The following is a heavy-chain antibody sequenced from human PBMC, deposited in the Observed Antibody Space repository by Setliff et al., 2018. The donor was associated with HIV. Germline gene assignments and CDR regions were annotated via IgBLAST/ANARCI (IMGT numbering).Heavy chain of an antibody. Sequence: GGSLRLSCAASGFAFNNFWMSWVRQAPGKGLEWLANINRDGSAKAYVDSVKGRFIASTDNAKNSLFLQMNSLKAEDTAVYYCARAYNVYDYRFDSSGYDYWGQGTLVTVSS. D-gene: IGHD3-22*01. CDR2: INRDGSAK. CDR1: GFAFNNFW. V-gene: IGHV3-7*03. J-gene: IGHJ4*02. CDR3: ARAYNVYDYRFDSSGYDY.